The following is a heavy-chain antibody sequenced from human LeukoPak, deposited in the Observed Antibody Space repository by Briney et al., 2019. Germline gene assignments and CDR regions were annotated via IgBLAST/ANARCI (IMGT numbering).Heavy chain of an antibody. CDR3: ARDEHGSGSIAAAGIG. Sequence: ASEKVSCKASGYTFTSYYMHWVRQAPGQGLEWMGIINPSGGSTSYAQKFQGRVTMTRDTSTSTVYMGLSSLRSEDTAVYYCARDEHGSGSIAAAGIGWDQGTLVTVSS. V-gene: IGHV1-46*01. CDR1: GYTFTSYY. D-gene: IGHD6-13*01. CDR2: INPSGGST. J-gene: IGHJ4*02.